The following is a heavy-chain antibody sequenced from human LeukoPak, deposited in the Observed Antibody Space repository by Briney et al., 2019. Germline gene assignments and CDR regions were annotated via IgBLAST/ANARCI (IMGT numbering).Heavy chain of an antibody. CDR2: IYYSGST. V-gene: IGHV4-30-4*07. CDR3: ARGCYDYVWGSYRLNSQGNNWFDP. D-gene: IGHD3-16*02. CDR1: GGSISSGGYS. J-gene: IGHJ5*02. Sequence: PSETLSLTCAVSGGSISSGGYSWSWIRQPPGKGLEWIGYIYYSGSTYYNPSLKSRVTISVDTSKNQFSLKLSSVTAADTAVYYCARGCYDYVWGSYRLNSQGNNWFDPWGQGTLVTVSS.